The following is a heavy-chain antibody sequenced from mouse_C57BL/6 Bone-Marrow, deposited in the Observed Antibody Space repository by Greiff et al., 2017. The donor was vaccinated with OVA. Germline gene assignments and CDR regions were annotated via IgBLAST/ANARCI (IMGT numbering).Heavy chain of an antibody. CDR1: GYTFTDYY. CDR3: ARGDDYGYWYFDV. V-gene: IGHV1-19*01. J-gene: IGHJ1*03. Sequence: DVQLQESGPVLVKPGASVKMSCKASGYTFTDYYMNWVKQSNGKSLEWIGVINPYNGGTSYNQKFKGKATLTVDKSSSTAYMELNSLTSEDSAVYYCARGDDYGYWYFDVWGTGTTVTVSS. CDR2: INPYNGGT. D-gene: IGHD2-4*01.